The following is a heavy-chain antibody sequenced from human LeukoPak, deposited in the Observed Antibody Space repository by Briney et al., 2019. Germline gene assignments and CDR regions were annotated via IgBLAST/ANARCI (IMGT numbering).Heavy chain of an antibody. D-gene: IGHD6-19*01. CDR3: ARTGYSSGRYYFDY. V-gene: IGHV3-21*01. J-gene: IGHJ4*02. Sequence: PGGSLRLSCAASGFTFSSYSMNWVRQAPGKGLEWVSSISSSSSYIYYADSVRGRFTISRDNAKNSLYLQMNSLRAEDTAVYYCARTGYSSGRYYFDYWGQGTLVTVSS. CDR1: GFTFSSYS. CDR2: ISSSSSYI.